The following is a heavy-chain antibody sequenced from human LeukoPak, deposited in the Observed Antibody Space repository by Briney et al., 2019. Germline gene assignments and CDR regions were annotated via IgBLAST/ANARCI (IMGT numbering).Heavy chain of an antibody. V-gene: IGHV1-2*06. Sequence: ASVKVSCKASGYTFTSYDINWVRQATGQGLEWMGRINPKSGGTNYAQEFQGRVTMTRDTSINTAYMELSRVRSDDTAVYYCAISTSPYVIEVWTNGPLDYWGQGTLVTVSS. J-gene: IGHJ4*02. CDR2: INPKSGGT. CDR1: GYTFTSYD. CDR3: AISTSPYVIEVWTNGPLDY. D-gene: IGHD3-22*01.